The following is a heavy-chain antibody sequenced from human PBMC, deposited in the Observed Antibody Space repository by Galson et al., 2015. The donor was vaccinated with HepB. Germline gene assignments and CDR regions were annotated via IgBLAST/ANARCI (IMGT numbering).Heavy chain of an antibody. CDR1: GFTFSSYA. CDR3: ARGYCSSTSCYVAYYYYYGMDV. J-gene: IGHJ6*02. V-gene: IGHV3-30-3*01. D-gene: IGHD2-2*01. CDR2: ISYDGSNK. Sequence: SLRLSCAASGFTFSSYAMHWVRQAPGKGLEWVAVISYDGSNKYYADSVKGRFTISRDNSKNTLYLQMNSLRAEDTAVYYCARGYCSSTSCYVAYYYYYGMDVWGQGTMVTVSS.